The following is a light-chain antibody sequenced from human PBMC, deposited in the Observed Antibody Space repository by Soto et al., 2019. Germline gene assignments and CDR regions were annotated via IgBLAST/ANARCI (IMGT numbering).Light chain of an antibody. CDR3: QQYGSSGT. V-gene: IGKV3-20*01. CDR2: GAS. CDR1: QSVSNNY. J-gene: IGKJ1*01. Sequence: EIVLTQSPGTLSLSPGERATLSCRASQSVSNNYLAWYQQKPGQAPRLLIYGASNRATGIPDRLSGSGSGTDLTLTISRLEPEDFAVYYCQQYGSSGTFGQGTKVDIK.